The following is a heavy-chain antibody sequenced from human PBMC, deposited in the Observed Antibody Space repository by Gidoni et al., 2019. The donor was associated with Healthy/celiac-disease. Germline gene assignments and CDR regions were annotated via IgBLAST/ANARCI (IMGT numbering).Heavy chain of an antibody. Sequence: EVQLVESGGGLVQPGGSLRLSCAASGFTFSSYEMNWVRQAPGKGLEWVSYISSSGSTIYYADSVKGRFTISRDNAKNSLYLQMNSLRAEDTAVYYCARARELLYRFDYWGQGTLVTVSS. CDR2: ISSSGSTI. V-gene: IGHV3-48*03. CDR3: ARARELLYRFDY. CDR1: GFTFSSYE. J-gene: IGHJ4*02. D-gene: IGHD3-10*01.